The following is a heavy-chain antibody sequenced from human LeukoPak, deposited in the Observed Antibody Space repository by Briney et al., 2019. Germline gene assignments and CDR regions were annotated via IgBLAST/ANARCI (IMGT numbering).Heavy chain of an antibody. CDR1: GGSFSGYY. Sequence: SETMSLTCAVYGGSFSGYYWSWIRQPPGKGLEWIGEINHSGSTNYNPSLKSRVTISVDTSKNQFSLKLSSVTAADTAVYYCARGRGYYDSSGYYNWGQGTLVTVSS. J-gene: IGHJ4*02. CDR2: INHSGST. V-gene: IGHV4-34*01. CDR3: ARGRGYYDSSGYYN. D-gene: IGHD3-22*01.